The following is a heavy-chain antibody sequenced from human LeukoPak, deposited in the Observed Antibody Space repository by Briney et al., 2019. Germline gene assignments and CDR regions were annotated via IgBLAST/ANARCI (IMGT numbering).Heavy chain of an antibody. CDR2: INSEGSST. CDR3: ARWGTYHRL. J-gene: IGHJ4*02. CDR1: GFIFSSYW. V-gene: IGHV3-74*01. D-gene: IGHD1-1*01. Sequence: GGSLRLSCAASGFIFSSYWMHWVRQAPGKGLVWVSRINSEGSSTSYADSVKGRFTISRDNTKNTLYLQMNSLRAEDTAVYYCARWGTYHRLWGQGTQVTVSS.